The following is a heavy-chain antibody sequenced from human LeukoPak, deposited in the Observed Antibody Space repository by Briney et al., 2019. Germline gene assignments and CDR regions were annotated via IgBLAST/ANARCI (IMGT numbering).Heavy chain of an antibody. Sequence: KPGGSLRLSCAASGFTFSDYYMSWIRQAPGKGLERVSYISSSGSTIYYADSVKGRFTISRDNAKNSLYLQMNSLRAEDTAVYYCARELPTTVTTFDYWGQGTLVTVSS. J-gene: IGHJ4*02. CDR2: ISSSGSTI. V-gene: IGHV3-11*01. D-gene: IGHD4-17*01. CDR3: ARELPTTVTTFDY. CDR1: GFTFSDYY.